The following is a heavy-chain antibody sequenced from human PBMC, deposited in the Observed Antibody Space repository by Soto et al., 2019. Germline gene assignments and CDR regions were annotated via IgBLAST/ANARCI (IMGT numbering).Heavy chain of an antibody. J-gene: IGHJ4*02. D-gene: IGHD6-13*01. CDR1: GGSISSGYYH. CDR3: ATYAEAAGGTGS. V-gene: IGHV4-30-4*08. CDR2: IRVSGYT. Sequence: QVQLQESGPGLVEPSQTLSLTCTVSGGSISSGYYHWSWVRQPPGKGLEWIGYIRVSGYTQYNPYPHRRITISVDASNNQFSLRLTSVTAADTAVYDCATYAEAAGGTGSWGQGTLVTVSS.